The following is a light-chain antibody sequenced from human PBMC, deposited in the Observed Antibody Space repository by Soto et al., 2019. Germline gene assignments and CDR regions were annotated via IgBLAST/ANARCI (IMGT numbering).Light chain of an antibody. Sequence: DIVMTQSPDSLAVSLGERATINCKSSQSVLYSSNNQNYLAWYQQKPGQPPKLLIYWASTRESGVPDRFSVSGSGTDFTLTISSLQAEDVAVYYCQQYYTTPLTFGGGTKVEIK. CDR2: WAS. CDR1: QSVLYSSNNQNY. CDR3: QQYYTTPLT. J-gene: IGKJ4*01. V-gene: IGKV4-1*01.